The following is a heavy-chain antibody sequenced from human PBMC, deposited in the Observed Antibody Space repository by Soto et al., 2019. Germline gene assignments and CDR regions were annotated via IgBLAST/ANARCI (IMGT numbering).Heavy chain of an antibody. Sequence: GGSLRLSCAASGFTFSNHNMNWVCQAPGKGLEWVSFISSSSSTIYYADSVRGRFTISRDNAKNSLFLQMNSLRVEDTALYYCARVGVYWSNFWGQGTPVTVSS. D-gene: IGHD3-16*01. CDR1: GFTFSNHN. CDR2: ISSSSSTI. V-gene: IGHV3-48*01. J-gene: IGHJ5*01. CDR3: ARVGVYWSNF.